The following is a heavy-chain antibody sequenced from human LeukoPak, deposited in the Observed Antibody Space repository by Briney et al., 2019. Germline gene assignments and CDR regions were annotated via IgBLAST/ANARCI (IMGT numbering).Heavy chain of an antibody. J-gene: IGHJ4*02. D-gene: IGHD3-22*01. Sequence: GGSLRLSCAASGFTFSSYGMHWVRQAPGKGLEWVSYISSSGSTIYYADSVEGRFTISRDNAKNSLYLQMNSLRAEDTAVYYCARAGYYDPFDYWGQGTLVTVSS. CDR3: ARAGYYDPFDY. CDR1: GFTFSSYG. V-gene: IGHV3-48*04. CDR2: ISSSGSTI.